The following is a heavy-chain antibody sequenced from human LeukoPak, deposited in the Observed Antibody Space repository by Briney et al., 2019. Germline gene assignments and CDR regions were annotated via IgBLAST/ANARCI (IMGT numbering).Heavy chain of an antibody. Sequence: PSETLSLTCAVYGGSFSGYYWSWIRQPPGKGLEWIGEINHSGTTNYNPSLKSRVTISVDTSKNQFSLKLSSVTAADTAVYYCARDQGYGDYAFDYWGQGTLVTVSS. CDR3: ARDQGYGDYAFDY. CDR1: GGSFSGYY. J-gene: IGHJ4*02. D-gene: IGHD4-17*01. CDR2: INHSGTT. V-gene: IGHV4-34*01.